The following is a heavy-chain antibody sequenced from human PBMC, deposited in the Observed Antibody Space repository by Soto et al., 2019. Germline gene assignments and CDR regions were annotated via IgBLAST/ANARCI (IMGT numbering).Heavy chain of an antibody. CDR1: VYTLTELS. Sequence: ASVKVSCKVSVYTLTELSMHWVRQAPGKGLEWVGGFDPEDSETIYAQKFQGRVTMTEDTSTDTAYMELSSLRSDDTAVYYCATPILTGPYGNWFDPWGQGTLVTVSS. CDR2: FDPEDSET. V-gene: IGHV1-24*01. CDR3: ATPILTGPYGNWFDP. J-gene: IGHJ5*02. D-gene: IGHD3-9*01.